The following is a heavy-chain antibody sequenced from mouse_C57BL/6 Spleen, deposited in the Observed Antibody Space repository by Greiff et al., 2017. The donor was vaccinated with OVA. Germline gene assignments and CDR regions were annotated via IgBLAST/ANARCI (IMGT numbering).Heavy chain of an antibody. D-gene: IGHD2-4*01. Sequence: QVQLQQSGPELVKPGASVKISCKASGYAFSSSWMNWVKQRPGKGLEWIGRIYPGDGDTNYNGKFKGKATLTADKSSSTAYMQLSSLTSEDSAVYFCASGFNDYGWYFDVWGTGTTVTVSS. J-gene: IGHJ1*03. CDR2: IYPGDGDT. CDR1: GYAFSSSW. CDR3: ASGFNDYGWYFDV. V-gene: IGHV1-82*01.